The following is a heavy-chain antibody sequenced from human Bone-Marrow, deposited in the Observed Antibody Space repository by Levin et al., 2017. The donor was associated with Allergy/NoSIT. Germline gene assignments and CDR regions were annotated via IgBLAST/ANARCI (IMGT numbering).Heavy chain of an antibody. J-gene: IGHJ6*02. CDR3: SRVMRPDSSGHYYYGMDV. V-gene: IGHV4-59*11. Sequence: PSETLSLTCTVSGGSITSHYWSWLRQSPGKGLEWIGYILHTGTTNYKPSLKNRVTISLAKSRQQFSLNLTSATAADTAVYYCSRVMRPDSSGHYYYGMDVWGQGTTVTVSS. CDR2: ILHTGTT. D-gene: IGHD6-19*01. CDR1: GGSITSHY.